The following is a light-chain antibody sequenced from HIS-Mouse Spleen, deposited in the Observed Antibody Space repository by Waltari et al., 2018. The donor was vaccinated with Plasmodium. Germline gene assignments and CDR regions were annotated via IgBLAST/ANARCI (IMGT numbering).Light chain of an antibody. V-gene: IGLV3-10*01. Sequence: SYELTQPPSVSLSPGQTARLTCSGDALPKKYAYWYQQKSCQAPMLVSYEDSKRPSGIHERFSGASSGTMATLTISGSQVEDEADYYCYSTDSSGNHRVFGGGTKLTVL. CDR2: EDS. CDR1: ALPKKY. CDR3: YSTDSSGNHRV. J-gene: IGLJ3*02.